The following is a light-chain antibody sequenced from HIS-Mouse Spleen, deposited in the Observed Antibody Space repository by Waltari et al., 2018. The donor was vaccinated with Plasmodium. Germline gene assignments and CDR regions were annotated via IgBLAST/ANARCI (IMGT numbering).Light chain of an antibody. CDR3: QQYNNWSFT. Sequence: EIVMTQSPATLSVSPGERATLSCRASQSVSSNLAWYQQKPGQAPRLLRYGASTRATCIPAMFSGSGSGTEFTLTISSLQSEDFAVYYCQQYNNWSFTFGPGTKVDIK. CDR1: QSVSSN. V-gene: IGKV3-15*01. CDR2: GAS. J-gene: IGKJ3*01.